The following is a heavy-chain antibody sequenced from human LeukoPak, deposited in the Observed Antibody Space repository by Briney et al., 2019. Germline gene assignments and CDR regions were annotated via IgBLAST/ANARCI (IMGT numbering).Heavy chain of an antibody. CDR1: GYSVSSGYY. J-gene: IGHJ3*02. D-gene: IGHD3-22*01. V-gene: IGHV4-38-2*02. CDR3: ARGPYSYDSSGAFDI. CDR2: ISSSGST. Sequence: PSETLSLTCSASGYSVSSGYYWGWIRQPAGKGLEWIGRISSSGSTNYNPSLKSRVTISVDTSKNQFSLKLSSVTAADTAVYFCARGPYSYDSSGAFDIWGQGTMVTVSS.